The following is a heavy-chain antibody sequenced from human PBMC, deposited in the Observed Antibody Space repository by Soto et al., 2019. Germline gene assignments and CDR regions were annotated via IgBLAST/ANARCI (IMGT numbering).Heavy chain of an antibody. J-gene: IGHJ6*02. Sequence: GGSLRLSCAASGFTFSSYAMSWVRQAPGKGLEWVSAISGSGGSTYYADSVKGRFTISRDNSKNTLYLQMNSLRAEDTAVYYCAKDQFYDSSGYFYYYYGMDVWGQGTTVTVSS. D-gene: IGHD3-22*01. V-gene: IGHV3-23*01. CDR3: AKDQFYDSSGYFYYYYGMDV. CDR2: ISGSGGST. CDR1: GFTFSSYA.